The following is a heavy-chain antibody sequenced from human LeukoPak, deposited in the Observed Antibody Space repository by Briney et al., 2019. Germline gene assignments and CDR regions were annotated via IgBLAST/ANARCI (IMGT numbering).Heavy chain of an antibody. V-gene: IGHV4-30-4*01. D-gene: IGHD5-18*01. CDR1: GGSISSGDYY. CDR2: IDYSGST. CDR3: ARQSRRGYSYGYSNYFDY. J-gene: IGHJ4*02. Sequence: SQALSLTCSVSGGSISSGDYYWSWIRQPPGKGLECIGYIDYSGSTYYNPSLKSRVTLSVDTSKNQFSLKMSSVTAADTSVYYCARQSRRGYSYGYSNYFDYWGQGTLVTVSS.